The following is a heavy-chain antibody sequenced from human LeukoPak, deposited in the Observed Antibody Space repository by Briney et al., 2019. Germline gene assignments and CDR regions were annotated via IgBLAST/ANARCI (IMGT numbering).Heavy chain of an antibody. D-gene: IGHD2-2*01. Sequence: GRSLRLSCAASGFTFSSYGMHWVRQAPGKGLEWVAVIWYDGSNKYYADSVKGRFTISRDNSKNTLYLQMNSLRAEDTAVYYCARDSDCSSTSCYGGMDVWGEGTTVTVSS. CDR3: ARDSDCSSTSCYGGMDV. CDR1: GFTFSSYG. J-gene: IGHJ6*04. CDR2: IWYDGSNK. V-gene: IGHV3-33*01.